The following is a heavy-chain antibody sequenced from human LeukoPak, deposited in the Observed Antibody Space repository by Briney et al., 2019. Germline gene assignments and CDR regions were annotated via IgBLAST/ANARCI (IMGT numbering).Heavy chain of an antibody. Sequence: ASVKVSCKASGGTFNNYAISWVRQAPGQGLEWMGWISGYNGNTNYVQKFQGRLTMTTDTSTSTAYMELRSLTSDDTAVYYCARDRVRCFDPWGQGTLVTVSS. CDR1: GGTFNNYA. D-gene: IGHD2-8*01. CDR2: ISGYNGNT. V-gene: IGHV1-18*01. J-gene: IGHJ5*02. CDR3: ARDRVRCFDP.